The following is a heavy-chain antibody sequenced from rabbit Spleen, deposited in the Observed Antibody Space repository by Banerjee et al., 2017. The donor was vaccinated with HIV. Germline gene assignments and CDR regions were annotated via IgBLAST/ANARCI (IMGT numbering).Heavy chain of an antibody. CDR3: ARDPIDGYVGSDL. Sequence: QEQLVESGGGLVQPEGSLTLTCKASGFSFSDRDVMCWVRQAPGKGLEWIACINASTGKPVYATWASGRFTISRTSSTTVTLQMTSLTAADTATYFCARDPIDGYVGSDLWGPGTLVTVS. CDR2: INASTGKP. D-gene: IGHD6-1*01. V-gene: IGHV1S45*01. CDR1: GFSFSDRDV. J-gene: IGHJ4*01.